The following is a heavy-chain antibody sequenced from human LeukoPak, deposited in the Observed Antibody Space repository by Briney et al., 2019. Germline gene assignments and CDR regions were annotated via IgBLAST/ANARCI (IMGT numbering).Heavy chain of an antibody. D-gene: IGHD6-19*01. CDR2: IHYSGST. CDR3: ARWYSSGWAFDY. J-gene: IGHJ4*02. CDR1: GGSISSSSDY. Sequence: SETLSLTCIVSGGSISSSSDYWDWIRQPPGKGLEWIGYIHYSGSTKYNPSLKSRVTISVDTSKNQFSLKLSSVTAADTAVYYCARWYSSGWAFDYWGQGTLVTVSS. V-gene: IGHV4-61*05.